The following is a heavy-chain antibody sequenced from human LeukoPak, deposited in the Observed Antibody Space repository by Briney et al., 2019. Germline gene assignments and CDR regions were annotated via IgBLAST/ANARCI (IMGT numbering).Heavy chain of an antibody. CDR3: ARAFSSGYYPYYFDY. Sequence: PSETLSLTCAVYGGSFSGYYWSWIRQPPGKGLEWIGEINHDGSTNYNPSLKSRVTISVDTSKNQFSLKLSSVTAADTAVYYCARAFSSGYYPYYFDYWGQGTLVTVSS. CDR1: GGSFSGYY. CDR2: INHDGST. J-gene: IGHJ4*02. D-gene: IGHD3-22*01. V-gene: IGHV4-34*01.